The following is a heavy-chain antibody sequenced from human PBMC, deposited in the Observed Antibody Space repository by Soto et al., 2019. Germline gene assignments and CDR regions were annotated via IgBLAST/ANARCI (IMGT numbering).Heavy chain of an antibody. Sequence: EVQLVESGGGLVQPGGSLRLSCATSGFTFSSYWMYWVRQAPGKGLVWVSRINSDGSNTGYADSVKGRFTISRDNAKSTLYVEMNSLRAEDTAVYYCARNFDYWGQGILVTVSS. CDR3: ARNFDY. CDR1: GFTFSSYW. CDR2: INSDGSNT. J-gene: IGHJ4*02. V-gene: IGHV3-74*01.